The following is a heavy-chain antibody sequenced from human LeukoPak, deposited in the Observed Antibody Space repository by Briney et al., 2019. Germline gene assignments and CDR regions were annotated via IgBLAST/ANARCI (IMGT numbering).Heavy chain of an antibody. CDR2: INTDGSSP. CDR3: ARGQYSSSWYFDY. V-gene: IGHV3-74*01. D-gene: IGHD6-13*01. Sequence: GGSLRLSCAASGFTVSSNYMSWVRQAPGKGLEWVSRINTDGSSPTYAASVKGRFTISRDNAKNSLYLQMNSLRAEDTAVYYCARGQYSSSWYFDYWGQGTLVTVSS. J-gene: IGHJ4*02. CDR1: GFTVSSNY.